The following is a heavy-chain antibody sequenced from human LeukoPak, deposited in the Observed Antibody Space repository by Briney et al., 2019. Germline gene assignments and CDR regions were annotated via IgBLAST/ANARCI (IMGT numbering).Heavy chain of an antibody. D-gene: IGHD2-15*01. Sequence: PGGSLRLSCAASGFTFSSYAMSWVRQAPGKGLEWVSAISGSGGSTYYADSVKGRFTISRDNSKNTLYLQMNSLRAEDTAVYYCATDIFPVVVVAAGVFDIWGQGTMVTVSS. J-gene: IGHJ3*02. CDR3: ATDIFPVVVVAAGVFDI. CDR2: ISGSGGST. CDR1: GFTFSSYA. V-gene: IGHV3-23*01.